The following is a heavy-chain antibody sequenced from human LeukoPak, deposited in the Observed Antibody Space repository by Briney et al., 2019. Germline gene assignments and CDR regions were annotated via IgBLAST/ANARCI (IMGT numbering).Heavy chain of an antibody. J-gene: IGHJ4*02. CDR1: GFIFSDYG. CDR3: TTDWVYSGSYYAFSPFDY. V-gene: IGHV3-23*01. D-gene: IGHD1-26*01. CDR2: IGGRGGST. Sequence: GGSLRLSCAASGFIFSDYGMSWVRQAPGKGLEWVSSIGGRGGSTYYADSVKGRFTISRDNSKNTLYLQMNSLKTEDTAVYYCTTDWVYSGSYYAFSPFDYWGQGTLVTVSS.